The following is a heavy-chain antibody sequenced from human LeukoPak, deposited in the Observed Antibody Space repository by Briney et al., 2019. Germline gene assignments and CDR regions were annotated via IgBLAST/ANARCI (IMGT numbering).Heavy chain of an antibody. CDR3: ARDQYSYTHAAH. CDR2: IYSGGTT. J-gene: IGHJ4*02. CDR1: GFTLSSNY. Sequence: GGSLTLSCAASGFTLSSNYMSWVRQAPGKGLEWVSVIYSGGTTYYADSVKGRFTISRDNSKNTLHLQMNSLRAEDTAVYYCARDQYSYTHAAHWGQGTLVTVSS. V-gene: IGHV3-66*01. D-gene: IGHD5-18*01.